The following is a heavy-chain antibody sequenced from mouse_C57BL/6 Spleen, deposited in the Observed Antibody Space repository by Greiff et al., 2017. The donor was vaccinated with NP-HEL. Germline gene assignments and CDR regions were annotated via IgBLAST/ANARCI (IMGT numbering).Heavy chain of an antibody. Sequence: QVQLQQPGAELVKPGASVKLSCKASGYTFTSYWMHWVKQRPGQGLEWIGMIHPNSGSTNYNEKFKSKATLTVDKSSSTAYMQLSSLTSEDSAVYYCAIPPYYCGSSYLDYWGQGTTLTVSS. V-gene: IGHV1-64*01. D-gene: IGHD1-1*01. CDR1: GYTFTSYW. CDR3: AIPPYYCGSSYLDY. CDR2: IHPNSGST. J-gene: IGHJ2*01.